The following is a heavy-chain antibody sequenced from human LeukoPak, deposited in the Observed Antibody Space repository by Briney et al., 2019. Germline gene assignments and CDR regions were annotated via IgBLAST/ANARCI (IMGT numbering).Heavy chain of an antibody. D-gene: IGHD3-3*01. CDR1: GFTFGDYA. J-gene: IGHJ4*02. CDR2: IRSKAYGGTT. V-gene: IGHV3-49*03. CDR3: IGSVYDFWSGPLDY. Sequence: GGSLRLSCTASGFTFGDYAMSWFRQAPGKGLEWVGFIRSKAYGGTTEYAASVKGRFTISRDDSKSIAYLQMNSLKNEDTAVYYCIGSVYDFWSGPLDYWGQGTLVTVSS.